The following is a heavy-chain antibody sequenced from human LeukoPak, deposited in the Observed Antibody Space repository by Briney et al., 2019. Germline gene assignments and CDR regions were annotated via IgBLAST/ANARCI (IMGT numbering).Heavy chain of an antibody. V-gene: IGHV3-48*03. CDR2: ISGSGSTI. CDR3: ARVRLRWSREDY. CDR1: GFTFSSYE. Sequence: GGSLRLSCAASGFTFSSYEMNWVRQAPGKGLEWVSYISGSGSTIYYADSVKGRFTISRDNAKNSLYLQMNSLRAEDTAVYYCARVRLRWSREDYWGQGTLVTVSS. J-gene: IGHJ4*02. D-gene: IGHD4-23*01.